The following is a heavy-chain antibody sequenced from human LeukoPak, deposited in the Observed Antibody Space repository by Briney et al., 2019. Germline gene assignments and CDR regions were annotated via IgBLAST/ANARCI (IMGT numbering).Heavy chain of an antibody. J-gene: IGHJ4*02. V-gene: IGHV3-53*01. CDR1: GFTVSRNY. CDR2: IYSGGST. CDR3: TRVHTIFGVAPSSY. D-gene: IGHD3-3*01. Sequence: GGSLRLSCAASGFTVSRNYMSWVRQAPGKGLEWVSVIYSGGSTYYADSVKGRFTISRDNSKNTLYLQMNSLRAEDTAVYYCTRVHTIFGVAPSSYWGQGTLVTVSS.